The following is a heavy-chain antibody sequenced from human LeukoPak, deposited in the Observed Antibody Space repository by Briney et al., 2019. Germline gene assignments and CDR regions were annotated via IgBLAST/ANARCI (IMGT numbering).Heavy chain of an antibody. D-gene: IGHD2-15*01. CDR3: ARRTPGYCSGGSCYGFQH. J-gene: IGHJ1*01. Sequence: GGSLRLSCAASGFTFSSYSMNWVRQAPGKGLEWVSYISSGSSTMYYADSVKGRFTISRDNASNSLYLQMNSLRAEDTAVYYCARRTPGYCSGGSCYGFQHWGQGTLVTVSS. V-gene: IGHV3-48*04. CDR2: ISSGSSTM. CDR1: GFTFSSYS.